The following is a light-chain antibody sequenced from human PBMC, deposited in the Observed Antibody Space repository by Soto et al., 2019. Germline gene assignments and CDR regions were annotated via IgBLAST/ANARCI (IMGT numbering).Light chain of an antibody. V-gene: IGLV7-46*01. CDR2: HTT. CDR1: TGTVTSGRY. J-gene: IGLJ3*02. CDR3: LLFYSGPAV. Sequence: QTVVTQETSLTVSPGGTVTLTCGCSTGTVTSGRYAYWVQQKPGQAPRTLIWHTTNKHSWTPARFSGSLLGGKAALTLSGAQPDDEADYYCLLFYSGPAVFGGGTKLTVL.